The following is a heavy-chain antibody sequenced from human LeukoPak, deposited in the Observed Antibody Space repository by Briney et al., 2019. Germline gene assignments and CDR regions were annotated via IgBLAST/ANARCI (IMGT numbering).Heavy chain of an antibody. CDR3: ARDFVEVVPAAWVYFQH. J-gene: IGHJ1*01. CDR2: IYYSGST. V-gene: IGHV4-59*01. Sequence: SETLSLTCTVSGGSISSYYWSWIRQPPGKGLEWIGYIYYSGSTNYNPSLKSRVTISVDTSNNQFSLKLSSVTAADTAVYYCARDFVEVVPAAWVYFQHWGQGTLVTVSS. D-gene: IGHD2-2*01. CDR1: GGSISSYY.